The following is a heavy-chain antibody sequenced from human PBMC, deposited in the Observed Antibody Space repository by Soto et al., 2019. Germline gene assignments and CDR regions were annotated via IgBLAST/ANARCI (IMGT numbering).Heavy chain of an antibody. J-gene: IGHJ4*02. V-gene: IGHV4-31*03. CDR1: GGSISSGGYY. Sequence: QVQLQESGPGLVKPSQTLSLTCTVSGGSISSGGYYWSWIRQHPGKGLEWIGYIYYSGSTYYNPSLKSRVTISVDTSKNQSSMKLSSVTAADTAVYYCAGRRNGARIIDYWGQGTLVTVSS. D-gene: IGHD1-1*01. CDR2: IYYSGST. CDR3: AGRRNGARIIDY.